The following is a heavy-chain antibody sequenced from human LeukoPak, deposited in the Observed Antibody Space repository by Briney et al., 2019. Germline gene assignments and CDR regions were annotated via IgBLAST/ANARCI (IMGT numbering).Heavy chain of an antibody. CDR3: ARLSPYLGAGSSAFPDDY. CDR2: ISYTGST. CDR1: GGSISTTTYY. D-gene: IGHD3-10*01. J-gene: IGHJ4*02. Sequence: SETLSLTCTVSGGSISTTTYYWGWLRQPPRKGLEWIGSISYTGSTYYNPSLKIRVTTSVDTSKNQFSLRLSSVTATDTAVYYCARLSPYLGAGSSAFPDDYWGQGTLVTVSS. V-gene: IGHV4-39*01.